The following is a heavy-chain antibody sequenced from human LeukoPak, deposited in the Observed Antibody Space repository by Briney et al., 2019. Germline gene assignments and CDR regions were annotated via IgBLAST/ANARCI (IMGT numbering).Heavy chain of an antibody. J-gene: IGHJ4*02. V-gene: IGHV3-23*01. D-gene: IGHD2-2*01. CDR1: GFTVSGHP. Sequence: GGSLRLSCAASGFTVSGHPMSWVRQAPGKGLEWVSAISGSGGSTYYADSVKGRFTISRDSSKNTLYLQMNSLRAEDTAVYYCAKDGACSSTSCYDFDYWGQGTLVTVSS. CDR2: ISGSGGST. CDR3: AKDGACSSTSCYDFDY.